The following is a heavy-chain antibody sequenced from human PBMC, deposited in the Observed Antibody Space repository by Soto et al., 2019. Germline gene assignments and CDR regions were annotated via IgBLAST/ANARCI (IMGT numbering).Heavy chain of an antibody. J-gene: IGHJ4*02. CDR1: GGSISSYY. D-gene: IGHD6-6*01. CDR3: ERRYGSCFDY. CDR2: IYYSGST. Sequence: SDTLSLTCTVSGGSISSYYWSWIRQPPGKGLEWIGYIYYSGSTNYNPSLKSRVTISVDTSKNQFSLKLSSVTAADTAVYYCERRYGSCFDYWGQGTLVTVSS. V-gene: IGHV4-59*08.